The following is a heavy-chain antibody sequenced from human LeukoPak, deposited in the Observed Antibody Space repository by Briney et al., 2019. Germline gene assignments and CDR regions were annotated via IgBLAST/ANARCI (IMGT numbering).Heavy chain of an antibody. D-gene: IGHD1-26*01. CDR1: GFTLSSYP. J-gene: IGHJ5*02. Sequence: PGGSLRLSCVASGFTLSSYPMSWVRQAPGKGLEGVSAISGSGGRTYYADSVKGRFTISRDNSKNPLYLQMDSLRVEDTAVYYCAKGRGGRYLTKFDPWRQGTLVSVSS. CDR3: AKGRGGRYLTKFDP. V-gene: IGHV3-23*01. CDR2: ISGSGGRT.